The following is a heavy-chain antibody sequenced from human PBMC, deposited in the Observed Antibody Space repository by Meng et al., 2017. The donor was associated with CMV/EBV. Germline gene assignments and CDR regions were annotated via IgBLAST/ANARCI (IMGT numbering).Heavy chain of an antibody. CDR3: ARDLCGDSSCSPFGY. CDR2: TSYDGSTK. V-gene: IGHV3-30-3*01. J-gene: IGHJ4*02. D-gene: IGHD2-15*01. Sequence: GESLKISCAASGFTFSSYWMHWVRQAPGKGLEWVAVTSYDGSTKHYADSVKGRFTISRDNSKNTVFLQMNSLRPEDTAVYYCARDLCGDSSCSPFGYWGQGALVTVSS. CDR1: GFTFSSYW.